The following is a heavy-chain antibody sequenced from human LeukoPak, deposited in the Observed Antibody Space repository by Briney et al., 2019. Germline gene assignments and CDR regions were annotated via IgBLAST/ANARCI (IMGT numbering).Heavy chain of an antibody. V-gene: IGHV3-7*01. CDR3: AREWQGGIAAAGTRIEGDY. Sequence: GGSLRLSCAVSGFSVSGYWMTWVRQAPGKGLEWVANIKQDGSEKNYVDSVKGRFTISKDNAENSLFLQMNSLRVEDTAVYYCAREWQGGIAAAGTRIEGDYWGQGTLVAVSS. CDR1: GFSVSGYW. J-gene: IGHJ4*02. D-gene: IGHD6-13*01. CDR2: IKQDGSEK.